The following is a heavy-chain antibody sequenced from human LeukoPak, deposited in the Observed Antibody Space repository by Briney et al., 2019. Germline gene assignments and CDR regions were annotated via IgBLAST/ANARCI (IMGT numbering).Heavy chain of an antibody. CDR2: IWYDGSNK. V-gene: IGHV3-33*06. Sequence: QPGRSLRLSCAASGFTFSSYGMHWVRQAPGKGLEWVAVIWYDGSNKYYADSVKGRFTISRDNSKNTLYLQMSSLRAEDTAVYYCAKDRVPGGYYDFWSGYCSDFDYWGQGTLVTVSS. CDR3: AKDRVPGGYYDFWSGYCSDFDY. CDR1: GFTFSSYG. D-gene: IGHD3-3*01. J-gene: IGHJ4*02.